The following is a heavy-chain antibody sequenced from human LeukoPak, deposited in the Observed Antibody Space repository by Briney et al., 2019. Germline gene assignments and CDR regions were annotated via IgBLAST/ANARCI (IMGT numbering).Heavy chain of an antibody. J-gene: IGHJ4*02. CDR2: IYYSGST. V-gene: IGHV4-39*07. Sequence: SETLSLTCTVSGGSISSSSYYWGWIRQPPGKGLEWIGSIYYSGSTYYNPSLKSRVTISVDTSKNQFSLKLSSVTAADTAVYYCARDYGDYVGDSYYFDYWGQGTLVTVSS. CDR1: GGSISSSSYY. D-gene: IGHD4-17*01. CDR3: ARDYGDYVGDSYYFDY.